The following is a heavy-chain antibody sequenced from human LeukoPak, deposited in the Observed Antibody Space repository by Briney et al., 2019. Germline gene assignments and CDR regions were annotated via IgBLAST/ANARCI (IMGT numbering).Heavy chain of an antibody. Sequence: PSGTLSLTCTVSGGSISRYYWSWIRQPPGKGLEWIGYIYYSGSTNYNPSLKSRVTISVDTSKNQFSLKLSSVTAADTAIYYCARGDSWLPYWGQGTLVTVSS. V-gene: IGHV4-59*01. CDR1: GGSISRYY. J-gene: IGHJ4*02. CDR3: ARGDSWLPY. D-gene: IGHD5-18*01. CDR2: IYYSGST.